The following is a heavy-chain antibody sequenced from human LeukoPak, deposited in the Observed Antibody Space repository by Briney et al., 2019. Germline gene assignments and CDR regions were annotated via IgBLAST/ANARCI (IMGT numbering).Heavy chain of an antibody. J-gene: IGHJ4*02. CDR2: IWYGGSNK. V-gene: IGHV3-33*01. CDR3: ARDGGATAPRFDY. CDR1: GFTFSSYG. Sequence: GGSLRLSCAASGFTFSSYGMHWVRQAPGKGLEWVAVIWYGGSNKYYADSVKGRFTISRDNSKNTLYLQMNSLRAEDTAVYYCARDGGATAPRFDYWGQGTLVTVSS. D-gene: IGHD1-26*01.